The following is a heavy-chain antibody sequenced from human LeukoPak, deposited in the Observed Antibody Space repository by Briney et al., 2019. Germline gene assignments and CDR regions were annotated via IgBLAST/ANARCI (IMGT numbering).Heavy chain of an antibody. J-gene: IGHJ6*03. CDR1: GGSISSYY. CDR3: ARGSNDFWSGYSKGPMDV. Sequence: SETLSLTCTVSGGSISSYYWSWIRQPPGKGLEWIGYIYYSGSTNYNPSLKSRVTISVDTSKNQFSLKLSSVTAADTAVYYCARGSNDFWSGYSKGPMDVWGKGTTVTVSS. V-gene: IGHV4-59*01. CDR2: IYYSGST. D-gene: IGHD3-3*01.